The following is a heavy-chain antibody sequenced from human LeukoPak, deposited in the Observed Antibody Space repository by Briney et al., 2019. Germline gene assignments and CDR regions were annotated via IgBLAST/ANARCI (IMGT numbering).Heavy chain of an antibody. Sequence: GGSLRLSCAASGFTFSSYSMNWVRQAPGKGLEYVSAISSNGGSTYYANSVKGRFTISRDNSKNTLYLQMGSLRAEDMAVYYCARAIIMTRVNYMDVWGKGTTVTVSS. CDR3: ARAIIMTRVNYMDV. D-gene: IGHD4-17*01. J-gene: IGHJ6*03. V-gene: IGHV3-64*01. CDR2: ISSNGGST. CDR1: GFTFSSYS.